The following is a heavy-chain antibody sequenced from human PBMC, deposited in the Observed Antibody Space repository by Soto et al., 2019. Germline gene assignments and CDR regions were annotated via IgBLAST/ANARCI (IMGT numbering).Heavy chain of an antibody. J-gene: IGHJ3*02. V-gene: IGHV3-11*01. CDR3: ARGWKDWGLEAFDI. Sequence: GGSLRLSCAASGFTFSDYYMSWIRQAPGKGLGWVSYISSSGSTIYYADSVKGRFTISRDNAKNSLYLQMNSLRAEDTAVYYCARGWKDWGLEAFDIWGQGTMVTVSS. D-gene: IGHD7-27*01. CDR2: ISSSGSTI. CDR1: GFTFSDYY.